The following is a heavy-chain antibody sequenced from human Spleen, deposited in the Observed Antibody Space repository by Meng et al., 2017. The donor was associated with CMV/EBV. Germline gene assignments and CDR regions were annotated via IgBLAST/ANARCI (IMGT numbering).Heavy chain of an antibody. CDR1: GDSVSPYY. V-gene: IGHV4-59*02. CDR3: AKGYSFYRA. Sequence: SETLSLTCTVSGDSVSPYYWTWIRSPPGKGLEWIGYIYYIGSSKYNPSLENRVTMSVDTSKNQFSLRLSSVTAADTAVYYCAKGYSFYRAWGQGTLVTVSS. CDR2: IYYIGSS. J-gene: IGHJ5*02. D-gene: IGHD5-18*01.